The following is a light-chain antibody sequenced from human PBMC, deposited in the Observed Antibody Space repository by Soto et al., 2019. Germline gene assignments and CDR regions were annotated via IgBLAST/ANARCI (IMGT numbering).Light chain of an antibody. J-gene: IGLJ3*02. CDR2: EGS. CDR3: CSDAGSSTLEWV. V-gene: IGLV2-23*01. CDR1: SSDVGSYNL. Sequence: QSALTQPASVSGSPGQSITISCTGTSSDVGSYNLVSWYQQHPGKAPKLMIYEGSKRPSGVSNRFSGSKSGNTASLTISGLQAEDEADYYCCSDAGSSTLEWVFGGGTKVTVL.